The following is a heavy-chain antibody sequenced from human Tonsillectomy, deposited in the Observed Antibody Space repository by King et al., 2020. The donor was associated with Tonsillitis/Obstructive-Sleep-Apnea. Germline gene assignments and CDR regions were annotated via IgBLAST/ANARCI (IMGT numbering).Heavy chain of an antibody. D-gene: IGHD2-2*01. V-gene: IGHV4-34*01. CDR3: ARGYCSSPSCYSYYYYMDV. Sequence: VQLPQWGAGLLKPSKTLSLTCAIYGGSLSGYYWSWIRQPPGKGLEWIGEINHSGSTNYNPSLKSRVTISVDTSKNQFSLKLSSVTAADTAVYYCARGYCSSPSCYSYYYYMDVWGKGTTVTVSS. CDR2: INHSGST. J-gene: IGHJ6*03. CDR1: GGSLSGYY.